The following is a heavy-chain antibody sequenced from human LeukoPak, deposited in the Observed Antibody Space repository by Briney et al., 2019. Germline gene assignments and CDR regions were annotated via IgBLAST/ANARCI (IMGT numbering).Heavy chain of an antibody. CDR1: GDSINRHY. Sequence: PSETLSLTCTVSGDSINRHYWRWIRQTPGKGLEWIGYISYRGTTKYNPSLKSRVTISIDTSNNQFSLRLSSVTAADTAVYYCATNAGPAALDAIDVWGQGTIVTVSS. D-gene: IGHD2-2*01. J-gene: IGHJ3*01. CDR2: ISYRGTT. V-gene: IGHV4-59*08. CDR3: ATNAGPAALDAIDV.